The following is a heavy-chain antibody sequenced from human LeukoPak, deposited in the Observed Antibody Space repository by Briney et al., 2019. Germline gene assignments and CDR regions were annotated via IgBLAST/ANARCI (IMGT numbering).Heavy chain of an antibody. Sequence: SETLSLTCTVSGGSISSGDYYWSWIRQPPGKGLEWIGYIYYSGSTYYNPSLKSRVTISVDTSKNQFSLKLSSVTAADTVVYYCARGRGSWSGYYPIDAFDIWGQGTMVTVSS. V-gene: IGHV4-30-4*08. CDR3: ARGRGSWSGYYPIDAFDI. CDR2: IYYSGST. J-gene: IGHJ3*02. D-gene: IGHD3-3*01. CDR1: GGSISSGDYY.